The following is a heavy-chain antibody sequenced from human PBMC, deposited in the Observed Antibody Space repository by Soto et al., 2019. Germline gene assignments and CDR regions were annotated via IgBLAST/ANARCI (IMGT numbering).Heavy chain of an antibody. D-gene: IGHD1-26*01. Sequence: GGSLRLSCAASGFTFSSNDMSWVRQAPGKGLEWVSGVNWNGGSTGYADSVKGRFTISRDNAKNSLYLQMNSLRAEDTAFYYCVRGASLNFDYWGQGTLVTVSS. V-gene: IGHV3-20*04. CDR2: VNWNGGST. CDR3: VRGASLNFDY. CDR1: GFTFSSND. J-gene: IGHJ4*02.